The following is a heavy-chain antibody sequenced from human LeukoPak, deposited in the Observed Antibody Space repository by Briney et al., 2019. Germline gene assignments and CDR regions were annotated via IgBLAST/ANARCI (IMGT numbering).Heavy chain of an antibody. J-gene: IGHJ5*02. CDR3: ARDPRAYCGGDCYLGFDP. D-gene: IGHD2-21*02. Sequence: GGSLRLSCAASGFTFNSYSMNWVRQAPGKGLEWVSSISSSSSYIYYADSVKGRFTISRDNAKNSLYLQMNSLRAEDTAVYYCARDPRAYCGGDCYLGFDPWGQGTLVTVSS. V-gene: IGHV3-21*01. CDR2: ISSSSSYI. CDR1: GFTFNSYS.